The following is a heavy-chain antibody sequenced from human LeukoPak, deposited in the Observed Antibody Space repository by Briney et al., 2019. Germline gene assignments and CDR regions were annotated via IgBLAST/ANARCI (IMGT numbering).Heavy chain of an antibody. V-gene: IGHV4-34*01. D-gene: IGHD4-11*01. J-gene: IGHJ6*03. Sequence: KASETLSLTCAVYGVSLRGYYWSWIRQSPEKGLEWIGEVNHEGDSIYSPSLKSRLTVSVDMSKNQLSLNLRSVTAADTAVYFCARGSNYVSDYYFDVWGKGTTVIVSS. CDR3: ARGSNYVSDYYFDV. CDR1: GVSLRGYY. CDR2: VNHEGDS.